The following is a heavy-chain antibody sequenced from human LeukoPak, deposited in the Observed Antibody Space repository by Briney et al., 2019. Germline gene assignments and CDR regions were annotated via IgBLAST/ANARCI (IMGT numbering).Heavy chain of an antibody. CDR1: GGTFSSYA. D-gene: IGHD6-19*01. Sequence: GASVKVSCKASGGTFSSYAISWVRQAPGQGLEWMGGIIPIFGTANYAQKFQGRVTITADESTSTAYIELSSLRSEDTAVYYCARASSGWYYFDYWGQGTLVTVSS. CDR3: ARASSGWYYFDY. J-gene: IGHJ4*02. V-gene: IGHV1-69*13. CDR2: IIPIFGTA.